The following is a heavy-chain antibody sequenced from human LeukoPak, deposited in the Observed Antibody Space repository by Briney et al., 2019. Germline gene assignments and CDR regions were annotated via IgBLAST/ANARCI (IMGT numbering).Heavy chain of an antibody. V-gene: IGHV3-23*01. J-gene: IGHJ4*02. CDR2: MSGSGNIT. CDR1: GFTFSSYA. Sequence: GGSLRPSCAASGFTFSSYAMSWVRQAPGKGLDWVSIMSGSGNITYYADSVKGRFTISRDNSKNTLYLQMNSLRAEDTAVYYCAKGPSISAVGYFDYWGQGTLVTVSS. CDR3: AKGPSISAVGYFDY. D-gene: IGHD6-13*01.